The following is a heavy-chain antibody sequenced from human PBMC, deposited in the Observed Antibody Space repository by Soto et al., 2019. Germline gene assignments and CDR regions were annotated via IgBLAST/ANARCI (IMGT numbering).Heavy chain of an antibody. D-gene: IGHD2-15*01. CDR1: GFTFSSYA. Sequence: GGSLRLSCAASGFTFSSYAMSWVRQAPGKGLEWVSAISGSGGSTYYADSVKGRFTISRDNSKNTLYLQMNSLRAEDTAVYYCAKDPAEIVVVVAATSDDYWGQGTLVTVSS. J-gene: IGHJ4*02. CDR2: ISGSGGST. CDR3: AKDPAEIVVVVAATSDDY. V-gene: IGHV3-23*01.